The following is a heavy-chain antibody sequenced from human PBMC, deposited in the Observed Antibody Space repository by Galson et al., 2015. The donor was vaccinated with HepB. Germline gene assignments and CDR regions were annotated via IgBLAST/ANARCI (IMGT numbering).Heavy chain of an antibody. D-gene: IGHD6-19*01. CDR1: GFTFSSYW. V-gene: IGHV3-7*03. J-gene: IGHJ3*02. CDR2: IQHHGSEK. Sequence: SLRLSCAASGFTFSSYWMTWVRQAPGKGLEWVANIQHHGSEKYYVDSVKGRFTISRDNAQNSLYLHMNSLRAEDTGVYYCARVAVGAFDIWGQGTVVTVSS. CDR3: ARVAVGAFDI.